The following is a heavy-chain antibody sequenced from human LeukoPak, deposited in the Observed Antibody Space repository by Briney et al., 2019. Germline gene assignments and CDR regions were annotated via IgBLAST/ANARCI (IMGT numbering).Heavy chain of an antibody. D-gene: IGHD3-3*01. CDR1: GFTFSNYW. Sequence: GGSLRLSCAASGFTFSNYWMSWVRQAPGKGLEWVAHINQDGSEKYYVDSVKGRFTISRDNAKNSLYLQMNSLRAEDTAVYYCVREFLSNSPKPFGYWGQGTLVTVSS. J-gene: IGHJ4*02. V-gene: IGHV3-7*05. CDR2: INQDGSEK. CDR3: VREFLSNSPKPFGY.